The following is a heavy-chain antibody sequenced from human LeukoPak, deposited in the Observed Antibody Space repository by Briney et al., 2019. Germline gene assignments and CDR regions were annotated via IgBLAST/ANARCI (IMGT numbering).Heavy chain of an antibody. CDR3: VKESAADATFHFDS. Sequence: GRSLRLSCAASGFTFNIFGMHWVRQVPGNGLEWVAVLWSDGKTAHYADSVKGRFTISRDSSEHTLYLQMNSLRSEDTAVYYCVKESAADATFHFDSWGQGTLVTVSS. CDR2: LWSDGKTA. D-gene: IGHD6-13*01. J-gene: IGHJ4*02. CDR1: GFTFNIFG. V-gene: IGHV3-33*06.